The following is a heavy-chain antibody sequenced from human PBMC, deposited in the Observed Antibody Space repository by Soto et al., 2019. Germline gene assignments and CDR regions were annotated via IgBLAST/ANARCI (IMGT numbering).Heavy chain of an antibody. CDR2: INPSGGST. J-gene: IGHJ4*02. CDR3: ARGYYDSSGYYTAGSQFDY. V-gene: IGHV1-46*01. Sequence: ASVKVSCKASGYTFTSYYMHWVRQAHEQGLEWMGIINPSGGSTSYAQKFQGRVTMTRDTSTSTVYMELSSLRSEDTAVYYCARGYYDSSGYYTAGSQFDYWVQGTLGTVSS. CDR1: GYTFTSYY. D-gene: IGHD3-22*01.